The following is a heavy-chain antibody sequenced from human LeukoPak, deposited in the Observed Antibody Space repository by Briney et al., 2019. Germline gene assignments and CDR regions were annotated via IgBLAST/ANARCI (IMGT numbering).Heavy chain of an antibody. V-gene: IGHV4-34*01. CDR1: GGSFSGYY. J-gene: IGHJ5*02. D-gene: IGHD3-22*01. CDR3: AREGPYYYDSSGYYP. CDR2: INHSGST. Sequence: SETLSLTCAVYGGSFSGYYWSWIRQPPGKGLEWIGEINHSGSTNYNPSLKSRVTISVDTSKNQFSLKLSSVTAADTAVYYCAREGPYYYDSSGYYPWGQGTPVTVSS.